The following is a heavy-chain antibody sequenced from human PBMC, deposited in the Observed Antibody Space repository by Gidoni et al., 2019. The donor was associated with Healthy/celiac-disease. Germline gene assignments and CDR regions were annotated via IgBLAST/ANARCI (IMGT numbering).Heavy chain of an antibody. CDR2: INHSGIT. CDR1: GGSFSGYY. J-gene: IGHJ4*02. V-gene: IGHV4-34*01. CDR3: ARRGRTWINY. D-gene: IGHD5-12*01. Sequence: QVQLQQWGAGLLKPSETLSRTCAVYGGSFSGYYWSWIRQPPGKGLEWIGEINHSGITNYNPSLKSLVTISVDTSKNQFSLKLSSVTAADTAVYYCARRGRTWINYWGQGTLFTVSS.